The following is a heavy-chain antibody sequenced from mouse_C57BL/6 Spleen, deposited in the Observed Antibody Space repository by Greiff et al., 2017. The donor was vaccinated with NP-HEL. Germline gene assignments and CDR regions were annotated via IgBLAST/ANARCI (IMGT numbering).Heavy chain of an antibody. D-gene: IGHD2-2*01. Sequence: QQPGAELVRPGTSVKLSCKASGYTFTSYWMHWVKQRPGQGLEWIGVIDPSDSYTNYNQKFKGKATLTVDTSSSTAYMQLSSLTSEDSAVYYCARSMVTTDFDYWGQGTTLTVSS. CDR1: GYTFTSYW. CDR3: ARSMVTTDFDY. V-gene: IGHV1-59*01. CDR2: IDPSDSYT. J-gene: IGHJ2*01.